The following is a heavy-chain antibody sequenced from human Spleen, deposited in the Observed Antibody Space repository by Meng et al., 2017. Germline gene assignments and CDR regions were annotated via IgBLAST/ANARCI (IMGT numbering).Heavy chain of an antibody. Sequence: QQQLQESGPGLVKPSETLSLTCTVSGGSIRSSGYYWGWVRQPPGKQLEFIGSFFYGRGAYYNPSLQSRVTISVDTSTNQLSLKVISVTAADTAVYYCARLNLGAPFDPWGQAPWSPSPQ. CDR2: FFYGRGA. J-gene: IGHJ5*02. D-gene: IGHD3-16*01. CDR3: ARLNLGAPFDP. V-gene: IGHV4-39*01. CDR1: GGSIRSSGYY.